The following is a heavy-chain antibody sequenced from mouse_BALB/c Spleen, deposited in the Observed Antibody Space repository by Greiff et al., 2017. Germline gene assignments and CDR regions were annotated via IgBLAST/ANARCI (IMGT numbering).Heavy chain of an antibody. D-gene: IGHD2-14*01. J-gene: IGHJ4*01. V-gene: IGHV5-17*02. CDR2: ISSVSSTI. CDR3: AREVRRGGYAMDY. Sequence: DVQLVESGGGLVQPGGSRKLSCAASGFTFSSFGMHWVRQAPEKGLEWVAYISSVSSTIYYADTVKGRFTISRDNPKNTLFLQMTSLRSEDTAMYYCAREVRRGGYAMDYWGQGTSVTVSS. CDR1: GFTFSSFG.